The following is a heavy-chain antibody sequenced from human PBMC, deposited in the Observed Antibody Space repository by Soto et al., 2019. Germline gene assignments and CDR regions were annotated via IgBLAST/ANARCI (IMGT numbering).Heavy chain of an antibody. V-gene: IGHV5-51*03. D-gene: IGHD3-10*02. J-gene: IGHJ3*02. CDR1: ADSFTGYW. CDR3: ARLVRGSAVHM. CDR2: IYPGDSDT. Sequence: VQLVQSGEEVKKPGQSLQISCQGSADSFTGYWIGWVRQMPGKGLEYMGIIYPGDSDTRYSPSFRGQVTISADKSISVAYLQWSSLKASDTAMYFCARLVRGSAVHMWGQGTKVTVSS.